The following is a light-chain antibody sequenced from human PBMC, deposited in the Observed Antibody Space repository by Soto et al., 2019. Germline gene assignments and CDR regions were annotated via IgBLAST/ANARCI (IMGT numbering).Light chain of an antibody. CDR2: GNI. V-gene: IGLV1-40*01. Sequence: QSVLTQPPSVSGAPGQRVTISCTGSNSNFGAGYDVHWYLQLPGTAPKLLVYGNINRPSGVPDRFSGSKSGTSASLAITGLQAEDEADYYCQSYDSSLSGWVFGGGTQLTVL. J-gene: IGLJ3*02. CDR3: QSYDSSLSGWV. CDR1: NSNFGAGYD.